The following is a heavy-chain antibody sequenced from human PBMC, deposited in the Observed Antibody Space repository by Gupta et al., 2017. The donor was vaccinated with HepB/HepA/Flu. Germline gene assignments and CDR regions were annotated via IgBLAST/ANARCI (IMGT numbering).Heavy chain of an antibody. D-gene: IGHD2-2*02. V-gene: IGHV1-46*01. J-gene: IGHJ4*02. CDR1: GYTFTSYY. CDR2: INPSGGST. CDR3: ARDGGDCSSTSCYTVYDY. Sequence: QVQLVQSGAEVKKPGASVKVSCKASGYTFTSYYMHWVRQAPGQGLEWMGIINPSGGSTSYAQKFQGRVTMTRDTSTSTVYMELSSLRSEDTAVYYCARDGGDCSSTSCYTVYDYWGQGTLVTVSS.